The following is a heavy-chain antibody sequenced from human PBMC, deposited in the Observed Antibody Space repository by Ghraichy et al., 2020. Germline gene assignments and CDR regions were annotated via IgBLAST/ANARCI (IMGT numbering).Heavy chain of an antibody. CDR3: ARRGDFDY. CDR2: IYPGDSDT. CDR1: GYSFSSNW. V-gene: IGHV5-51*01. Sequence: GESLNISCQTSGYSFSSNWIGWVRQMPGKGLEWMGNIYPGDSDTRYNPSFQGQVTISADKSISTVYLQWSSLKASDSAMYYCARRGDFDYWGQGTLVTVSS. J-gene: IGHJ4*02.